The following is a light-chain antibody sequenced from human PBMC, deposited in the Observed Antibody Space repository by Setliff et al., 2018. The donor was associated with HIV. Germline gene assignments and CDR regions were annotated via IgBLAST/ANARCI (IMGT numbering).Light chain of an antibody. CDR3: SSYSSSSTLV. J-gene: IGLJ2*01. V-gene: IGLV2-14*03. CDR2: DVS. CDR1: SRDIGTYDF. Sequence: QSALTQPASISGSPGQSITISCAGTSRDIGTYDFVSWYQQHPGKAPKLLIYDVSDRPSGVSDRFSGSKSGNTASLTISGLQTEDEADYYCSSYSSSSTLVFGGGTKVTVL.